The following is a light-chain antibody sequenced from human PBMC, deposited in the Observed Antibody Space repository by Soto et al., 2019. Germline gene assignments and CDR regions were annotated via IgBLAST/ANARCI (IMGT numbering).Light chain of an antibody. J-gene: IGKJ4*01. CDR2: GAF. CDR1: QSVLNN. Sequence: EVVMTQSPATLSAAPGERVPFYCRASQSVLNNLAWYQQRPGQPPRLLLYGAFTRATDIPPRFSGSWSGPEFTLTISSLQSEDSAVYYCHQYNNWPPATFGGGTKVEI. CDR3: HQYNNWPPAT. V-gene: IGKV3-15*01.